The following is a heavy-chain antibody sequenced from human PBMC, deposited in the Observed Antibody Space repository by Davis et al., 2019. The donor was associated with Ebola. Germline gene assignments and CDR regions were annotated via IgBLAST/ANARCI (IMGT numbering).Heavy chain of an antibody. V-gene: IGHV4-59*01. J-gene: IGHJ3*01. D-gene: IGHD3-22*01. CDR3: ARRRWSSSGCIFS. CDR2: LYYSGNT. Sequence: MPSETLSLTCTVSGGSISSYYWSWIRQPPGKGLEWIGYLYYSGNTNYNPSLKSRVTISVDTSKNQFSLKLSSVTAADTAVYYCARRRWSSSGCIFSWGQGTMVTVSS. CDR1: GGSISSYY.